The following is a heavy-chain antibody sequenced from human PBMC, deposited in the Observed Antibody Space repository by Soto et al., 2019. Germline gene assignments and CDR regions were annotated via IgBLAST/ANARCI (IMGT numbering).Heavy chain of an antibody. V-gene: IGHV3-23*01. CDR2: LSGSGIGK. CDR3: AKDRYCSATSCQDFGS. Sequence: GGSLRLSCAASGFSVTSYSMSWLRQAPGKGLEWVSVLSGSGIGKEYADSVKGRFTISRAKSRNTLYLQMTGLIGEDTAVYYWAKDRYCSATSCQDFGSWGQGTLVNVSS. J-gene: IGHJ4*02. D-gene: IGHD2-2*01. CDR1: GFSVTSYS.